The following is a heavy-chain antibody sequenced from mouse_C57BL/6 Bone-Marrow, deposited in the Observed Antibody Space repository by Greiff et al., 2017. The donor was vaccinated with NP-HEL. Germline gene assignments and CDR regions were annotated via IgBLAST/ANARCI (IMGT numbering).Heavy chain of an antibody. CDR3: TREGLLLRYYYAMDY. J-gene: IGHJ4*01. Sequence: QVQLQQSGAELVRPGASVTLSCKASGYTFTDYEMHWVKQTPVHGLEWIGAIDPETGGTAYNQKFKGKAILTADKSSSTAYMELRSLTSADSAVYYCTREGLLLRYYYAMDYWGQGTSVTVSS. CDR1: GYTFTDYE. CDR2: IDPETGGT. D-gene: IGHD1-1*01. V-gene: IGHV1-15*01.